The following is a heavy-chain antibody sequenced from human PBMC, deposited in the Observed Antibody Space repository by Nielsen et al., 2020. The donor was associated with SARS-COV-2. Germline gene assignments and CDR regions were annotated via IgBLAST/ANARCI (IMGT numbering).Heavy chain of an antibody. J-gene: IGHJ6*02. CDR2: INSDGSST. Sequence: GGPWPLSCAASGFTFIIHWMHWVRQAPGKALVWVSRINSDGSSTSYADSVKGRCTISRDNAKNTLYLQMNSLRAEDTAVYYCARSEYYDSSGYYMYYYYGMDVWGRGTTVTVSS. V-gene: IGHV3-74*01. CDR3: ARSEYYDSSGYYMYYYYGMDV. D-gene: IGHD3-22*01. CDR1: GFTFIIHW.